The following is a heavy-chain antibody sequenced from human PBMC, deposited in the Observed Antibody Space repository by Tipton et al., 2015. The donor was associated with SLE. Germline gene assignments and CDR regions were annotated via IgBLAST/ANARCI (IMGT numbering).Heavy chain of an antibody. V-gene: IGHV4-59*01. CDR3: ARDFLGGPQGENWFDP. Sequence: TLSLTCTVSGVSISSSYWSWIRQSPGKGLEWIGYIYYSGSTKYNPSLESRVTMSVDMSKNQFSLSLTSVTSADTAVYYCARDFLGGPQGENWFDPWGQRTPVTVSS. J-gene: IGHJ5*02. CDR2: IYYSGST. CDR1: GVSISSSY. D-gene: IGHD3-3*01.